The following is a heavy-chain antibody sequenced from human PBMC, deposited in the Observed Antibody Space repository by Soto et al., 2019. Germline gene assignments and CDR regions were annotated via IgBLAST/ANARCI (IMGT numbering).Heavy chain of an antibody. V-gene: IGHV3-23*01. CDR1: GFSIRSDA. CDR2: ISGSGDNT. CDR3: AKRQSGNFGPFDS. J-gene: IGHJ4*02. Sequence: GGSLRLSCAASGFSIRSDAMSWVCQAPGKGLEWVSGISGSGDNTNYADSVKGRFAISTDNTKNTLDLQKSSRRAEDTAVYYCAKRQSGNFGPFDSWGQGTLVTVSS. D-gene: IGHD2-21*02.